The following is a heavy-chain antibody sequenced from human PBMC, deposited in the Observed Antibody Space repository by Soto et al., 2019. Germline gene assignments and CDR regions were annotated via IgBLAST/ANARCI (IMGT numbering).Heavy chain of an antibody. CDR2: IYSAGDT. J-gene: IGHJ4*02. Sequence: PGGSLRLSCAASGFTVSSKYMGWVRQAPGKGLDWVSVIYSAGDTYYAGSVKGRFTISRDNSKDTLYLQMNSLRAEDTAVYYCARVSYDSYGYNVYWGQGTRVTVSS. CDR1: GFTVSSKY. D-gene: IGHD3-22*01. V-gene: IGHV3-53*01. CDR3: ARVSYDSYGYNVY.